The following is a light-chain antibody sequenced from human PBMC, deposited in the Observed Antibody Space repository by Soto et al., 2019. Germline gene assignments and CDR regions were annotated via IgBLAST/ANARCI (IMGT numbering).Light chain of an antibody. V-gene: IGKV3-15*01. Sequence: EIVMTQSPATLSVSPGERATLSCRASQSVSSNLAWYQQKPGQAPRLLIYAASTRATGIPARFSGSGSGTEFTLTISSLEPEDFAVYYCHQRQYWPPITFGQGTRLEIK. CDR2: AAS. CDR3: HQRQYWPPIT. CDR1: QSVSSN. J-gene: IGKJ5*01.